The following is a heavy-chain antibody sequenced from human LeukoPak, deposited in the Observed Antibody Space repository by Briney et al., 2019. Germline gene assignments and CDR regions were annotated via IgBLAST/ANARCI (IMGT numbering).Heavy chain of an antibody. CDR1: GYSFTTYW. D-gene: IGHD1-26*01. V-gene: IGHV5-51*01. CDR3: AGQGGSFLSNFDY. CDR2: IYPGDSDA. Sequence: GESLKISCKGSGYSFTTYWIGWVRQMPGKGLEWMGIIYPGDSDARYSPSFQGQVTISADKSISTAHLQWSSLKASDTAMYYCAGQGGSFLSNFDYWGQGTLVTVSS. J-gene: IGHJ4*02.